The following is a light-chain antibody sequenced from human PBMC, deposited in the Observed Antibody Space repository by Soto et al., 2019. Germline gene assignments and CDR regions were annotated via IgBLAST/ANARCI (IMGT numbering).Light chain of an antibody. Sequence: EIELTQAPSTLSVSLGESATLTCRASQNVRSYLAWYQQKPGQAPRLLIYDASNRATGIPARFSGSGSGTDFTLTNSRLQPDDFSCYYCQQYDSSATFGQGTKVDIK. J-gene: IGKJ1*01. V-gene: IGKV3-11*01. CDR2: DAS. CDR3: QQYDSSAT. CDR1: QNVRSY.